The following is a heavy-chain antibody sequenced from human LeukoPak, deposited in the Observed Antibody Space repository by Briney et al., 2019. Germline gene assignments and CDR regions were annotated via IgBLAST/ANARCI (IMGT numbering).Heavy chain of an antibody. V-gene: IGHV4-59*12. J-gene: IGHJ4*02. CDR1: GGSISSYY. D-gene: IGHD3-22*01. Sequence: PSETLSLTCTVSGGSISSYYWSWIRQPPGKGLEWIGYIYYSGSTNYNPSLKSRVTISVDTSKNQFSLKLSSVTAADTAVYYCARPRAYYYDSSGYYDYWGQGTLVTVSS. CDR3: ARPRAYYYDSSGYYDY. CDR2: IYYSGST.